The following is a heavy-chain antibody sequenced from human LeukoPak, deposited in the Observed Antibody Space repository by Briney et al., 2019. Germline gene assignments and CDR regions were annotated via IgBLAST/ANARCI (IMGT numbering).Heavy chain of an antibody. CDR2: INHSGST. J-gene: IGHJ4*02. V-gene: IGHV4-34*01. Sequence: SETLSLTCAVYGGSFSGYYWSWIRQPPGKGLEWIGEINHSGSTNYNPSLKSRVTISVDTSKNQFSLKLSSVTAADTAVYYCARHTSDIVVVVAAREEGRGDFDYWGQGTLVTVSS. D-gene: IGHD2-15*01. CDR1: GGSFSGYY. CDR3: ARHTSDIVVVVAAREEGRGDFDY.